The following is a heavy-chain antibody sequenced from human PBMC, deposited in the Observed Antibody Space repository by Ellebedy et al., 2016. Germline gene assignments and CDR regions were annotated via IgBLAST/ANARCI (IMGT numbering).Heavy chain of an antibody. V-gene: IGHV3-21*01. CDR1: GFTFSSYS. CDR2: ISSSSSYI. D-gene: IGHD3-3*02. CDR3: ARDLSALYYYGMDV. J-gene: IGHJ6*02. Sequence: GESLKISXAASGFTFSSYSMNWVRQAPGKGLEWVSSISSSSSYIYYADSVKGRFTISRDNAKNSLYLQMNSLRAEDTAVYYCARDLSALYYYGMDVWGQGTTVTVSS.